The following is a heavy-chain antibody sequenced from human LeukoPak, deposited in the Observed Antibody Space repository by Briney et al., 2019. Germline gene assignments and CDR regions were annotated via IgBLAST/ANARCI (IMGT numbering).Heavy chain of an antibody. Sequence: PSETLSLTCAVYGGSFRGYYWSWIRQPAGKGLEWIGRIYTSGSTNYNPSLKSRVTISVDTSKNQFSLKLSSVTAADTAVYYCARSPSSSWYRPLYYYYYMDVWGKGTTVTISS. CDR1: GGSFRGYY. CDR3: ARSPSSSWYRPLYYYYYMDV. CDR2: IYTSGST. V-gene: IGHV4-59*10. D-gene: IGHD6-13*01. J-gene: IGHJ6*03.